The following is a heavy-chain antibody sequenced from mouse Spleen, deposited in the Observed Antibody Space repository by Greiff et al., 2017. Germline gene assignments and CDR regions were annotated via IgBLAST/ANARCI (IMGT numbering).Heavy chain of an antibody. D-gene: IGHD1-1*01. J-gene: IGHJ2*01. CDR3: AREGYYGSSYGFDY. CDR2: IYPGDGST. Sequence: VKVVESGPELVKPGASVKMSCKASGYTFTSYYIHWVKQRPGQGLEWIGWIYPGDGSTKYNEKFKGKTTLTADKSSSTAYMLLSSLTSEDSAIYFCAREGYYGSSYGFDYWGQGTTLTVSS. V-gene: IGHV1S56*01. CDR1: GYTFTSYY.